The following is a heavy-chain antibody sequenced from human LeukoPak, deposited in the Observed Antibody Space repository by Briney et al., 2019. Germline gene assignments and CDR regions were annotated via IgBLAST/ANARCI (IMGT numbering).Heavy chain of an antibody. CDR1: GYTFTGYY. D-gene: IGHD5-12*01. CDR3: ARGGGRSGCMFDY. Sequence: GASVKVSCKASGYTFTGYYMHWVRQAPGQGLEWMGRINPNSGGTNYAQKFQGRVTMTRDTSISTAYMELSRLRSDDTAVYYCARGGGRSGCMFDYWGQGTLVTVSS. J-gene: IGHJ4*02. V-gene: IGHV1-2*06. CDR2: INPNSGGT.